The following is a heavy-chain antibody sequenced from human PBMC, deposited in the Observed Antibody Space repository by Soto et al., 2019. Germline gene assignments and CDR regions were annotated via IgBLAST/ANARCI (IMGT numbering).Heavy chain of an antibody. D-gene: IGHD3-22*01. J-gene: IGHJ4*02. Sequence: SETLSLTCTVSGGSISSGGYYWSWIRQHPGKGLEWIGYIYYSGSTYYNPSLKSRVTISVDTSKNQFSLKLSSVTAADTAVYYCARAEYYYDSSGYLFDYWGQGTLVTVSS. CDR2: IYYSGST. CDR3: ARAEYYYDSSGYLFDY. V-gene: IGHV4-31*03. CDR1: GGSISSGGYY.